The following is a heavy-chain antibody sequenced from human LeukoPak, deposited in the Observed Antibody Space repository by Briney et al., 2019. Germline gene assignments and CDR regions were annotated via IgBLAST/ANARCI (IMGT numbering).Heavy chain of an antibody. Sequence: PGGSLRLSCAASGFTFSSYAMNWVRQAPGKGLEWVSAISVSGTGTYYADSVKGRFTISRDNSKNTLYLQMNGLRAEDTAVYYCAADFHDLDGMDVWGQGTTVTVSS. J-gene: IGHJ6*02. CDR1: GFTFSSYA. CDR3: AADFHDLDGMDV. CDR2: ISVSGTGT. D-gene: IGHD3-16*01. V-gene: IGHV3-23*01.